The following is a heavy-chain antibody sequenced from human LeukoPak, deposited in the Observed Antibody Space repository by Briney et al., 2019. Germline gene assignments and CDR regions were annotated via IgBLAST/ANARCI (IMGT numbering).Heavy chain of an antibody. CDR1: GFTFSSYA. CDR2: ISSNGGST. Sequence: PGGSLRLSCAASGFTFSSYAMHWVRQAPGKGLEYVSAISSNGGSTYYANSVKGRFTISRDNSKNTLYLQMGSLRADDTAVYYCARDVGWLDYWGQGTLVTVSS. CDR3: ARDVGWLDY. J-gene: IGHJ4*02. V-gene: IGHV3-64*01. D-gene: IGHD2-15*01.